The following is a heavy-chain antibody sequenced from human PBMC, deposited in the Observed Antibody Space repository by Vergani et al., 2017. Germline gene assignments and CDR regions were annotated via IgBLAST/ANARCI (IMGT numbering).Heavy chain of an antibody. CDR3: AKIGTNGVWDYDYYMDV. J-gene: IGHJ6*03. CDR2: ISGGGGST. D-gene: IGHD2-8*01. CDR1: RFTFSSYA. Sequence: EVQRLESGGGLVQPGGSLRLSCAASRFTFSSYAMSWVRQAPGKGLEWVSAISGGGGSTYYADSVKGRVTISRDNSKSTLYLQMNSLRAEDTAVYYCAKIGTNGVWDYDYYMDVWGKGTTVTVSS. V-gene: IGHV3-23*01.